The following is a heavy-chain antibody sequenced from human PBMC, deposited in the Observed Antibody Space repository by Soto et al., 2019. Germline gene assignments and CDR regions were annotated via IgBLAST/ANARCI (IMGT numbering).Heavy chain of an antibody. CDR2: ISYDGSNK. Sequence: QVQLVESGGGVVQPGRSLRLSCAASGFTFSSYAMHWVRQAPGKGLERVAVISYDGSNKYYADSVKGRFTISRDNSKNTLYLQMNSLRAEDTAVYYCARQADYYDSSGYYDYWGQGTLVTVSS. CDR3: ARQADYYDSSGYYDY. V-gene: IGHV3-30-3*01. CDR1: GFTFSSYA. D-gene: IGHD3-22*01. J-gene: IGHJ4*02.